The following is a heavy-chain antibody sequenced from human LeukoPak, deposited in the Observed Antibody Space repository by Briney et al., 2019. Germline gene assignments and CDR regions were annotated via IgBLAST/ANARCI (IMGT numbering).Heavy chain of an antibody. J-gene: IGHJ4*02. CDR3: VWMPPPAV. CDR2: INSDGRTT. V-gene: IGHV3-74*01. Sequence: GGSLRLSCAASGFTFSSYWMHWVRQAPGRGLVCVSRINSDGRTTNYADSVKGRFTISRNNAKDTLYLQMNRVRAEVSAVYCCVWMPPPAVWGQGTLVTVSS. CDR1: GFTFSSYW. D-gene: IGHD3-3*01.